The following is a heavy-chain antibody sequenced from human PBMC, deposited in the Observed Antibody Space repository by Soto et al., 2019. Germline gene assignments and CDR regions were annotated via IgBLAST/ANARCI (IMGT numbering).Heavy chain of an antibody. CDR1: GYTFTAYF. Sequence: QAQLVQSGAAVKKPGASVTVSCKASGYTFTAYFIHWVRQAPGQGFEWVGWINPNNGATNIARKFQGRVTMTRDTSISTAYMELSRVRSDDTASFYCARVLTSVTTGELDPWGQGTLVTVSS. CDR2: INPNNGAT. J-gene: IGHJ5*02. CDR3: ARVLTSVTTGELDP. V-gene: IGHV1-2*02. D-gene: IGHD4-17*01.